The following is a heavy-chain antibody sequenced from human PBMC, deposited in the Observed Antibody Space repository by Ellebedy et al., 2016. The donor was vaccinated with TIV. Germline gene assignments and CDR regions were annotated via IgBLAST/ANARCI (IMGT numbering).Heavy chain of an antibody. V-gene: IGHV4-34*01. CDR2: INHSGST. J-gene: IGHJ4*02. D-gene: IGHD3-3*01. CDR3: ASTDHLESYYFDY. CDR1: GGSFSGYC. Sequence: MPSETLSLTCAVYGGSFSGYCWSWIRQPPGKGLEWIGEINHSGSTNYNPSLKSRVTISVDPSKNQFSLKLSSVTAADTAVYYCASTDHLESYYFDYWGQGTLVTVSS.